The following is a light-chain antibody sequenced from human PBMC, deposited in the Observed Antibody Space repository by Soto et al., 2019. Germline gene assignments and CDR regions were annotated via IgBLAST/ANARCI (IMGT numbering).Light chain of an antibody. CDR3: QQSYSTLDYT. V-gene: IGKV1-39*01. CDR1: QRISNY. Sequence: DIQMTQSPSSLSASVGARVTITCRASQRISNYLNWYQHKPGKAPRLLIYAASSLQSGVPSRFGGSGYGIDFTITISSLQPEDFATYYGQQSYSTLDYTFGQGTKVEIK. CDR2: AAS. J-gene: IGKJ2*01.